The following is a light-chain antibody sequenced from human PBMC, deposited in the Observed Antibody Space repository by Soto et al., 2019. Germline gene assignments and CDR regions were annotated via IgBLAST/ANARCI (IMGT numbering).Light chain of an antibody. J-gene: IGLJ3*02. CDR1: SSNIGSNY. Sequence: QSVLTQPPSVSVAPGQRVTIYCSGISSNIGSNYVSWYQQFPGAAPKLLIFENNQRPSGIPDRFSGSKSGTSVTLDITGLQTGDEADYYCGTWDSTLSAGVFGGGTKLTVL. V-gene: IGLV1-51*01. CDR2: ENN. CDR3: GTWDSTLSAGV.